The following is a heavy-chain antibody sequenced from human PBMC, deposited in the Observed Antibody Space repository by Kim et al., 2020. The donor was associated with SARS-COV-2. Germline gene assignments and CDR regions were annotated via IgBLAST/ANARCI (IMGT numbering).Heavy chain of an antibody. CDR3: AKDRRYSSSVLRYYGMDV. D-gene: IGHD6-13*01. CDR1: GFTFSSYA. J-gene: IGHJ6*02. Sequence: GGSLRLSCAASGFTFSSYAMSWVRQAPGKGLEWVSAISGSGGSTYYADSVKGRFTISRDNSKNTLYLQMNSLRAEDTAVYYCAKDRRYSSSVLRYYGMDVWGQGTTVTVSS. V-gene: IGHV3-23*01. CDR2: ISGSGGST.